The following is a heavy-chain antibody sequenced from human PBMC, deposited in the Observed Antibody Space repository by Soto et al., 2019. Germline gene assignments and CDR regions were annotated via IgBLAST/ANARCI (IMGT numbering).Heavy chain of an antibody. V-gene: IGHV1-2*04. D-gene: IGHD1-1*01. Sequence: QVQLVQSGAEVKKPGASVKVSCKASGYTFTGYYMHWVRQAPGQGLEWMGRINPNSGGANYAQKFQGWVTMTRDTSFSIAYMELSRLRCDDTAVYYCARGPPSLSWNAQDWSGWFDPWGQGTLVTVSS. CDR3: ARGPPSLSWNAQDWSGWFDP. CDR1: GYTFTGYY. J-gene: IGHJ5*02. CDR2: INPNSGGA.